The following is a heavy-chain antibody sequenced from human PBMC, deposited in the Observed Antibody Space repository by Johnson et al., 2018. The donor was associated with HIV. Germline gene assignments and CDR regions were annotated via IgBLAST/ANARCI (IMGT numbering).Heavy chain of an antibody. CDR2: ISYDGSNK. CDR3: AKDVGNYWPDSFDI. Sequence: QVQLVESGGGVVQPGRSLRLSCVASGFTFFSYGMHWVRQAPGKGLEWVAVISYDGSNKYYVDSVKGRFTISRDNSKNTLYLQMNSLRAEDTAVYYCAKDVGNYWPDSFDIWGQGTMVTVSS. D-gene: IGHD3-22*01. CDR1: GFTFFSYG. V-gene: IGHV3-30*18. J-gene: IGHJ3*02.